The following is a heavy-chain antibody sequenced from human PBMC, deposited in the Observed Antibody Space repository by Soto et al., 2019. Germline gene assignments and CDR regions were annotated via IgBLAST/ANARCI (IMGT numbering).Heavy chain of an antibody. V-gene: IGHV4-59*08. CDR1: GGSSRTYY. CDR3: AAGSYWYFAL. Sequence: QVQLQQSGPGLVKPSETLSLSCTVSGGSSRTYYWSWIRQPPGKAMEWIGYIYYTGLTDYNPSLKSRVTISLDTSKNQFSLNLTSVTAADTAVYYCAAGSYWYFALWGRGTLVTVST. J-gene: IGHJ2*01. CDR2: IYYTGLT.